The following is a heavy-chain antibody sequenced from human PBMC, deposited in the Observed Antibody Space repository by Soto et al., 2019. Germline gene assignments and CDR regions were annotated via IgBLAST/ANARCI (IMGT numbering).Heavy chain of an antibody. Sequence: GGSLRLSCAASGFTFSSYAMSWVRQAPGKGLEWVPAISGSGGSTYYADSVKGRFTISRDNSKNTLYLQMNSLRAEDTAVYYCAKGPARPRAFDIWGQGTMVTVSS. CDR2: ISGSGGST. J-gene: IGHJ3*02. CDR3: AKGPARPRAFDI. CDR1: GFTFSSYA. V-gene: IGHV3-23*01. D-gene: IGHD6-6*01.